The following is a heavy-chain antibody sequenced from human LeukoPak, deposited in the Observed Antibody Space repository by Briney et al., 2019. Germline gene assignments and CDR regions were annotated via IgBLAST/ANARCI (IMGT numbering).Heavy chain of an antibody. D-gene: IGHD6-13*01. CDR2: ISYDGSNK. CDR1: GFTFSSYG. Sequence: GSLRLSCAASGFTFSSYGMHWVRQAPGKGLEWVAVISYDGSNKYYADSVKGRFTISRDNSKNTLYLQMNSLRAEDTAVYYCARGGSSWYGDYWGQGTLVTVSS. CDR3: ARGGSSWYGDY. V-gene: IGHV3-30*03. J-gene: IGHJ4*02.